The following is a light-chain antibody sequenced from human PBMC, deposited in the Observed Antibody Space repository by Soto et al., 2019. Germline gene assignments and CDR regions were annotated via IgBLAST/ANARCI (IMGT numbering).Light chain of an antibody. Sequence: DIQMTQSPSSLSASVGERVTITCRASQSISSYLNWYQQKPGKDPNLLIYAASSLQSGVPSRFSGSVSGTDFTLTISSLQPEDFTTYYCHQSYSTPQTFGQGTKVEIK. V-gene: IGKV1-39*01. J-gene: IGKJ1*01. CDR1: QSISSY. CDR2: AAS. CDR3: HQSYSTPQT.